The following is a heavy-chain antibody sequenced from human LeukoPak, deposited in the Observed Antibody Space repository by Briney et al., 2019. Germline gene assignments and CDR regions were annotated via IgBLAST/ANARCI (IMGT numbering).Heavy chain of an antibody. J-gene: IGHJ4*02. D-gene: IGHD1-26*01. CDR1: GFTFSSYS. V-gene: IGHV3-21*04. Sequence: GGSLRLSCAASGFTFSSYSMNWVRQAPGKGLEWVSSISSSSSYIYYADSVKGRFTISRDNAKNSLYLQMNSLRAEDTAVYYCARDLSYNDAGDYWGQGTLVTVSS. CDR2: ISSSSSYI. CDR3: ARDLSYNDAGDY.